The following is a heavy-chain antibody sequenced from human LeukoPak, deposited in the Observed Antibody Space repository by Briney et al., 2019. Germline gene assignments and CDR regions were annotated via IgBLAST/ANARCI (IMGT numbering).Heavy chain of an antibody. CDR2: INNSGST. J-gene: IGHJ5*02. D-gene: IGHD4-11*01. CDR3: ARGLTTVSSYNWFDP. CDR1: GGSFSGYY. V-gene: IGHV4-34*01. Sequence: PSETLSLTCAVYGGSFSGYYWSWIRQPPGKGLEWIGEINNSGSTNYNPSLKSRVTISVDTSKNQFSLKLSSVTAADTAVYYCARGLTTVSSYNWFDPWGQGTLVTVSS.